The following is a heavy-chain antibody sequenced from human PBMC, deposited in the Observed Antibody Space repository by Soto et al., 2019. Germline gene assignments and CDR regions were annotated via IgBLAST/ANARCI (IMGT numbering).Heavy chain of an antibody. D-gene: IGHD3-3*01. CDR2: IIPIFGTA. V-gene: IGHV1-69*01. CDR3: ARSLMFGVVIQYFQH. J-gene: IGHJ1*01. Sequence: QVQLVQSGAEVKKPGSSVNVSCKASGGTFSSYAISWVRQAPGQGLEWMGGIIPIFGTANYAQKFQGRVTIAADESTSTAYMELSSLRSEDTAVYYCARSLMFGVVIQYFQHWGQGTLVTVSS. CDR1: GGTFSSYA.